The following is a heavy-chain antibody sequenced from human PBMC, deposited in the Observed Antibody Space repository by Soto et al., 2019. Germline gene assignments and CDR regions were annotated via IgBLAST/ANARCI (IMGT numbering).Heavy chain of an antibody. CDR3: VKDSVDRDGIYDPVDI. J-gene: IGHJ3*02. V-gene: IGHV3-23*01. CDR1: RFTFSDYA. CDR2: IGGDGGSP. Sequence: GGSLRLSCAASRFTFSDYAMSWVRQAPGKGLEWVSVIGGDGGSPYYADSVKGRFTVSLDNSKNTPYLQMYSLRAEDTAVYSCVKDSVDRDGIYDPVDILGQGTMVTV.